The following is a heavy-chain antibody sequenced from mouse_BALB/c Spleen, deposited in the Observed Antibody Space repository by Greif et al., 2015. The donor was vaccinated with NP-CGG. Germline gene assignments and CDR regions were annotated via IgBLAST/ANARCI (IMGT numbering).Heavy chain of an antibody. CDR3: ARGYRYDGAMDY. CDR2: SRNKANDYTT. CDR1: GFTFSDFY. Sequence: EVHLVESGGGLVQPGGSLRLSCATSGFTFSDFYMEWVRQPPGKRLDWIAASRNKANDYTTEYSASVKGRFIVSRDTSQSILYLQMNALRAEDTAIYYCARGYRYDGAMDYWGQGTSVTVSS. J-gene: IGHJ4*01. V-gene: IGHV7-1*02. D-gene: IGHD2-14*01.